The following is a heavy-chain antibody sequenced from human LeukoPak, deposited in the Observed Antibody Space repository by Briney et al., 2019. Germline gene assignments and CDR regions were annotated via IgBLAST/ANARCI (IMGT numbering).Heavy chain of an antibody. V-gene: IGHV3-21*01. J-gene: IGHJ4*02. CDR3: ARPYDSSYYYFDY. CDR2: ISSSSSYI. D-gene: IGHD3-22*01. CDR1: GFTFRNYY. Sequence: GGSLRLSCAASGFTFRNYYMIWIRQAPGKGLEWVSSISSSSSYIYYADSVKGRFTISRDNAKNSLYLQMNSLRAEDTAVYYCARPYDSSYYYFDYWGQGTLVTVSS.